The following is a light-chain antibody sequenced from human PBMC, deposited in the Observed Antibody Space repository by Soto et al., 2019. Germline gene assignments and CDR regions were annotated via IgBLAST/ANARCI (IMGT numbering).Light chain of an antibody. CDR3: ATWDDRLYGRL. Sequence: HSVLTQPPSASGTPGQRVTISCSGSSSNIGSNYVYWYQQFPGTAPKLLIYYNSQRPSGVPDRFSGSKSGTSASLAISGLRSEDEADYYCATWDDRLYGRLFGGGTKLTVL. CDR1: SSNIGSNY. J-gene: IGLJ3*02. CDR2: YNS. V-gene: IGLV1-47*02.